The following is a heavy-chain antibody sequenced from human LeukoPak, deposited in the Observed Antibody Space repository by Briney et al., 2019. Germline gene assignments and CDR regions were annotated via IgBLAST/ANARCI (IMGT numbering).Heavy chain of an antibody. CDR3: ARVSDVAGYNWIWFDY. CDR2: IYYSGST. Sequence: PSETLSLTCTVSGGSISSGGVSWTWIRQHPGKGLVWIGYIYYSGSTYYSPSLQSRVTISVDTSKNQFSLNLRSVTAADTAVYYCARVSDVAGYNWIWFDYWGQGTLVTVSS. V-gene: IGHV4-31*03. J-gene: IGHJ4*02. D-gene: IGHD1-20*01. CDR1: GGSISSGGVS.